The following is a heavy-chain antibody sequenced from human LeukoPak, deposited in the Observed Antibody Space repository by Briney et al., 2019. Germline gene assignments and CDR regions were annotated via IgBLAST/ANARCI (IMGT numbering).Heavy chain of an antibody. CDR2: IIPILGIA. CDR3: ARLRFGEPFDP. V-gene: IGHV1-69*04. J-gene: IGHJ5*02. Sequence: SVKVSCKASGGTFSSYAISWVRRAPGQGLEWIGRIIPILGIANYAQKFQGRVTITADKSTSTAYMELSSLRSEDTAVYYCARLRFGEPFDPWGQGTLVTVSS. CDR1: GGTFSSYA. D-gene: IGHD3-10*01.